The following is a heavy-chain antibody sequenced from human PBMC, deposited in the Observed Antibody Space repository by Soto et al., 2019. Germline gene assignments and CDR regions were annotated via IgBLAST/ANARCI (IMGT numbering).Heavy chain of an antibody. CDR2: IYYSGST. CDR1: GGSISNYY. V-gene: IGHV4-59*01. CDR3: ARDKNGYGFFDS. Sequence: PSETLSLTCTVSGGSISNYYWTWIRQPPGEGLEWIGYIYYSGSTNYNPSLKSRVTISVDTSKNQFSLKLNSVTAADTALYYCARDKNGYGFFDSWGQGTLVTVSS. D-gene: IGHD5-12*01. J-gene: IGHJ4*03.